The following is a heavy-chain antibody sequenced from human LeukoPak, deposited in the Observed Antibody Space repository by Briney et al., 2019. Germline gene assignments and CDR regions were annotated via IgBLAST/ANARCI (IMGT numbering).Heavy chain of an antibody. D-gene: IGHD3-22*01. J-gene: IGHJ4*02. Sequence: RASVKVSCKASGGTLSSYTISWVRQAPGQGLEWMGRIIPILGIANYAQKFQGRVTITADKSTSTAYMELSSLRSEDTAVYYCARGRSDSSGYYPYFDYWGQGTLVTVSS. V-gene: IGHV1-69*02. CDR1: GGTLSSYT. CDR3: ARGRSDSSGYYPYFDY. CDR2: IIPILGIA.